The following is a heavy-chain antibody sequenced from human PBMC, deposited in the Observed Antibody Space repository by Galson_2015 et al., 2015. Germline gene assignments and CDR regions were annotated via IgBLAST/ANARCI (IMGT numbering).Heavy chain of an antibody. CDR2: ISGSGGST. Sequence: SLRLSCAASGFTFSSYAMSWVRQAPGKGLEWVSAISGSGGSTYYADSVKGRFTISRDNSKNTLYLQMNSLRAEDTAVYYCAKGRITMSRYYYYGMDVWGQGTTVTVSS. CDR1: GFTFSSYA. V-gene: IGHV3-23*01. CDR3: AKGRITMSRYYYYGMDV. J-gene: IGHJ6*02. D-gene: IGHD3-10*02.